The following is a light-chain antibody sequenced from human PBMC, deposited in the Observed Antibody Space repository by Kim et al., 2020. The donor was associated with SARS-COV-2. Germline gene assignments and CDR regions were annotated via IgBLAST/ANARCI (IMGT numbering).Light chain of an antibody. Sequence: SGSPGQTAPITCSGDKLGDRYACWYQQKPGQSPVLVSYQDTKRPSGIPERFSGSNSGNTATLTISGTQALDEADYYCQAWDSSTAVFGTGTKVTVL. CDR3: QAWDSSTAV. CDR1: KLGDRY. J-gene: IGLJ1*01. CDR2: QDT. V-gene: IGLV3-1*01.